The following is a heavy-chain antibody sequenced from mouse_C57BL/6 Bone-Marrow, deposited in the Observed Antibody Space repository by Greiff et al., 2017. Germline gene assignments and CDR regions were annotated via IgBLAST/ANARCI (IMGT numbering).Heavy chain of an antibody. CDR2: IYPGSGST. J-gene: IGHJ3*01. Sequence: QVQLKQPGAELVKPGASVKMSCKASGYTFTSYWITWVKQRPGQGLEWIGDIYPGSGSTNYNEKFKSKATLTVDTSSSPAYMQLSSLTSEDSAVYYCARKGNDGYYGGFAYWGQGTLVTVSA. CDR3: ARKGNDGYYGGFAY. V-gene: IGHV1-55*01. D-gene: IGHD2-3*01. CDR1: GYTFTSYW.